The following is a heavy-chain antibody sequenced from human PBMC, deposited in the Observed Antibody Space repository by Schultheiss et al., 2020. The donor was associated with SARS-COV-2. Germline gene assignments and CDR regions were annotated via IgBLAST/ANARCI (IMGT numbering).Heavy chain of an antibody. V-gene: IGHV1-18*01. J-gene: IGHJ6*03. D-gene: IGHD2/OR15-2a*01. CDR2: ISGDNGKT. CDR1: GYTFTSYD. Sequence: ASVKVSCKASGYTFTSYDISWVRQAPGQGLEFLGWISGDNGKTNYAENLQGRLTMTTDTSTNTAYMELRSLRSDDTAVYYCARKADEYYYYYMDVWGKGTMVTVSS. CDR3: ARKADEYYYYYMDV.